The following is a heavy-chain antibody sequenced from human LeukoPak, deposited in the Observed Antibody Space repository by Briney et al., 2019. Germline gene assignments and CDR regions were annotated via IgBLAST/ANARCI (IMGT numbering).Heavy chain of an antibody. CDR2: ISYDGSNK. D-gene: IGHD5-18*01. CDR1: GFTFSSYA. J-gene: IGHJ4*02. Sequence: GGSLRLSCAASGFTFSSYAMHLVRQAPGKGLEWVAVISYDGSNKYYADSVKGRFTISRDNSKNTLHLQMNSLRAEDTAVYYCARGENSYGHGRYWGQGTLVTVSS. V-gene: IGHV3-30-3*01. CDR3: ARGENSYGHGRY.